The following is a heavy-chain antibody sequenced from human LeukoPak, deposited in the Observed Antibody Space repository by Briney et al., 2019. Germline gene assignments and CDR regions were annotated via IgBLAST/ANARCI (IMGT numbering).Heavy chain of an antibody. CDR2: IIPIFGTA. D-gene: IGHD3-10*01. CDR3: ARAGELLWFGESPAGANYYFDY. V-gene: IGHV1-69*01. CDR1: GGTFSSYA. J-gene: IGHJ4*02. Sequence: SSAKVSCKASGGTFSSYAISWVRQAPGQGLEWMGGIIPIFGTANYAQKFQGRVTITADESTSTAYMELSSLRSEDTAVYYCARAGELLWFGESPAGANYYFDYWGQGTLVTVSS.